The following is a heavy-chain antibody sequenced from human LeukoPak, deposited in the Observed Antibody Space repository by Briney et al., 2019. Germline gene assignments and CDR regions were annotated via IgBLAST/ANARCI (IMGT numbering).Heavy chain of an antibody. D-gene: IGHD6-13*01. V-gene: IGHV6-1*01. CDR3: ARDPFGSSSWYSTEGNYYGMDV. CDR1: GDSVSSNSAA. Sequence: SQTLSLTCAISGDSVSSNSAAWNWIRQSPSRGLEWLGRTYYRSKWYNDYAVSVKSRITINPDTSKNQFSLQLNSVTPEDTAVYYCARDPFGSSSWYSTEGNYYGMDVWGQGTTVTVSS. CDR2: TYYRSKWYN. J-gene: IGHJ6*02.